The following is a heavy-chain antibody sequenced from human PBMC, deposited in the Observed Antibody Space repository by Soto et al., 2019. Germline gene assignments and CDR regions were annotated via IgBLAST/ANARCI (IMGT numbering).Heavy chain of an antibody. D-gene: IGHD5-12*01. Sequence: QVQLVESGGGVVQPGRSLRLSCAASGFTFSSYGMHWVRQAPGKGLEWVAVISYDGSNKYYADSVKGRFTISRDNSKNTLYLQMNSLRAEDTAVYYCAKDYSGYGAFDIWGQGTMVTVSS. CDR2: ISYDGSNK. CDR3: AKDYSGYGAFDI. CDR1: GFTFSSYG. J-gene: IGHJ3*02. V-gene: IGHV3-30*18.